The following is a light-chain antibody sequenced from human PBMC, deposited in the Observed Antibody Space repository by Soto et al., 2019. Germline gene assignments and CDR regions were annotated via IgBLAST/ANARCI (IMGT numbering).Light chain of an antibody. CDR3: QQTYSTPIT. CDR2: GAS. Sequence: DVLVTQSPSSLSAPVGDRVTITCRASQIIVTDLSWYQQRPGKAPTLLIYGASTLQRGVPSRFSGSGSGTDFPLTINSLQPEDSATYYCQQTYSTPITFGRGTRLEIK. J-gene: IGKJ5*01. V-gene: IGKV1-39*01. CDR1: QIIVTD.